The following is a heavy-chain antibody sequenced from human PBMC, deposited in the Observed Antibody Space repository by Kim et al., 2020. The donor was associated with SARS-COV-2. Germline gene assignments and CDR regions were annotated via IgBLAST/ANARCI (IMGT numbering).Heavy chain of an antibody. CDR2: IYYSGST. V-gene: IGHV4-39*07. J-gene: IGHJ5*02. Sequence: SETLSLTCTVSGGSISSSSYYWGWIRQPPGKGLEWIGSIYYSGSTYYNPSLKSRVTISVDTSKNQFSLKLSSVTAADTAVYYCAREAAGGGKNWFDPWGQGTLVTVSS. CDR3: AREAAGGGKNWFDP. CDR1: GGSISSSSYY. D-gene: IGHD2-15*01.